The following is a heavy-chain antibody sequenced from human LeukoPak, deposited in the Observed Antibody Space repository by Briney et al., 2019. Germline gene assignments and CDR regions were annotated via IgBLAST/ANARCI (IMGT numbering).Heavy chain of an antibody. CDR1: GGSISSSSYY. J-gene: IGHJ6*03. CDR3: ARLYYYYYYMDV. Sequence: SETLSLTCTVSGGSISSSSYYWGWIRQPPGKGLEWIGNIYYSGSTYYNPSLKSRVTVSVDTSKNQFSLKLSSVTAADTAVYYCARLYYYYYYMDVWGKGTTVTVSS. V-gene: IGHV4-39*07. CDR2: IYYSGST.